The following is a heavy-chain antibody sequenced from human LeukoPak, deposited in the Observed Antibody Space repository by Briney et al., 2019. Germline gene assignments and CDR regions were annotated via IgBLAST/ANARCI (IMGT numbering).Heavy chain of an antibody. V-gene: IGHV4-39*01. Sequence: SETLSLTCTVSGGSISSSSYYWGWIRQPPGKGLEWIGSIYYSGSTYYNPSLKSRVTISVDTSKNQFSLKLNSVTAADAAVFYCAANSADYNTLGSSYKVWGQGTLVTVSS. CDR1: GGSISSSSYY. CDR2: IYYSGST. J-gene: IGHJ4*02. D-gene: IGHD3-10*01. CDR3: AANSADYNTLGSSYKV.